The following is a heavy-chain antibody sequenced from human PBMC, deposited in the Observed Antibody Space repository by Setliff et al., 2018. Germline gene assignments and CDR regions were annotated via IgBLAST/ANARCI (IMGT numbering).Heavy chain of an antibody. CDR1: GFTFSSHG. V-gene: IGHV3-48*04. J-gene: IGHJ4*02. CDR2: ISTSSSTI. Sequence: GGSLRLSCVASGFTFSSHGMTWVRLAPGKGLEWISYISTSSSTIYNADSVKGRFTISRDNAKNSLYLQMNSLRAEDTAVYYCARSRGAYCSGGICYTYYFDYWGQGTLVTVSS. CDR3: ARSRGAYCSGGICYTYYFDY. D-gene: IGHD2-15*01.